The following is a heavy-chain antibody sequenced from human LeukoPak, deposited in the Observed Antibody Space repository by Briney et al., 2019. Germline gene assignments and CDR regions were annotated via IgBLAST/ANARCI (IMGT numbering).Heavy chain of an antibody. V-gene: IGHV3-30*01. CDR2: ISYDGSNK. J-gene: IGHJ5*02. CDR3: ARDRGPNWFDP. D-gene: IGHD3-10*01. Sequence: GGSLRLSCAVSGFIVSGNYMSWVRQAPGEGLEWVAVISYDGSNKYYADSVKGRFTISRDNSKNTLYLQMNSLRAEDTAVYYCARDRGPNWFDPWGQGTLVTVSS. CDR1: GFIVSGNY.